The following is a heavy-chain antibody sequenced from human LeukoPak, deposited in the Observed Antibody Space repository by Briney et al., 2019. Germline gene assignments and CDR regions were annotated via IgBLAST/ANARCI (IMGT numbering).Heavy chain of an antibody. Sequence: SVKVSCKASGGTFSSYAISWVRQAPGQGLEWMGRIIPILGIANYAQKFQGRVTITADKSTSTAYMELSSLRSEDTAVYYCARMGLNGSGGNWFDPWGQGTLVTVSS. CDR1: GGTFSSYA. CDR2: IIPILGIA. D-gene: IGHD3-10*01. J-gene: IGHJ5*02. CDR3: ARMGLNGSGGNWFDP. V-gene: IGHV1-69*04.